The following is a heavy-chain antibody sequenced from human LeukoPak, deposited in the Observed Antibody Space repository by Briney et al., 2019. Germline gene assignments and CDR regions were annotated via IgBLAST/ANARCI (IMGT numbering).Heavy chain of an antibody. Sequence: GGSLRLSCAASGFTFSSYAMHWVRQAPGKGLEWVAVISYDGSNKYYADSVKGRFTISRDNSKNTLYLQMNSLRAEDTAVYYCARNIMTTVTTGGFDPWGQGTLVTVSS. CDR1: GFTFSSYA. D-gene: IGHD4-17*01. CDR2: ISYDGSNK. CDR3: ARNIMTTVTTGGFDP. V-gene: IGHV3-30*04. J-gene: IGHJ5*02.